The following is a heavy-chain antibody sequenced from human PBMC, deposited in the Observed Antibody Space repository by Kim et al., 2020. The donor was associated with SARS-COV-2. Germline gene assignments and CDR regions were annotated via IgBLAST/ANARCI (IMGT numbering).Heavy chain of an antibody. CDR3: TKDGGRSGGGY. D-gene: IGHD1-26*01. CDR2: IYIDSST. J-gene: IGHJ4*02. V-gene: IGHV3-53*01. CDR1: GFDVINNY. Sequence: GGSLRLSCAASGFDVINNYMSWIRQAPGKGLEWVSIIYIDSSTYYANSVKGRFTISRDTSQNTLYLQMNSLRAEDTAVYYCTKDGGRSGGGYWGQGTLVTVSS.